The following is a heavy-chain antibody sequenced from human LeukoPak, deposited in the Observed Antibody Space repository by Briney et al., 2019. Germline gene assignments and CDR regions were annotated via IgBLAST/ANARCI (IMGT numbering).Heavy chain of an antibody. D-gene: IGHD6-13*01. J-gene: IGHJ4*02. CDR2: IRRKAYGGTT. V-gene: IGHV3-49*05. CDR1: GFTFRDYA. Sequence: KPGRSLRLSCTASGFTFRDYAMSWFSQAPAKGLEWVGFIRRKAYGGTTEYAASVKGRFTISRDDSKSIAYLQMNSLKTEDTAVYYCTRDRPAWQQLQLYWGQGTLVTVSS. CDR3: TRDRPAWQQLQLY.